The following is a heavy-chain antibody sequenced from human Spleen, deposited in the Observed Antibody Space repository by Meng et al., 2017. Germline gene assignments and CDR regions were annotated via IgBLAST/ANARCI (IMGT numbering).Heavy chain of an antibody. J-gene: IGHJ4*02. CDR2: IYYSGST. D-gene: IGHD3-10*01. Sequence: VQLQQWGPGLLKPSETLSLTCTVSGGSVSSGSYYWSWIRQPPGKGLEWIGYIYYSGSTNYNPSLKSRVTISVDTSKNQFSLKLSSVTAADTAVYYCARDYYGSGSYEYWGQGTLVTVSS. V-gene: IGHV4-61*01. CDR3: ARDYYGSGSYEY. CDR1: GGSVSSGSYY.